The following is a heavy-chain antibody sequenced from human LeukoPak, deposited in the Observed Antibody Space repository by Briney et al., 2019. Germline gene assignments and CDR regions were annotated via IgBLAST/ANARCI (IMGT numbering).Heavy chain of an antibody. Sequence: GGSLRLSCVASGFTFSSYAMHWVRQAPGKGLEWVAVISYDGSNKYYADSVKGRFTISRDNSKNTLYLQMNSLRAEDTAVYYCALRGFGELLTPTYYYYGMDVWGQGTTVTVSS. V-gene: IGHV3-30*04. CDR2: ISYDGSNK. J-gene: IGHJ6*02. D-gene: IGHD3-10*01. CDR3: ALRGFGELLTPTYYYYGMDV. CDR1: GFTFSSYA.